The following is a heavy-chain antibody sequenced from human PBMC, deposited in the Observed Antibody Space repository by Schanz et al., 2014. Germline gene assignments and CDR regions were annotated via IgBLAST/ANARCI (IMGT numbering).Heavy chain of an antibody. CDR1: GFTFTNAW. J-gene: IGHJ5*02. CDR3: TSMATIPRNWFDP. D-gene: IGHD2-2*02. V-gene: IGHV3-15*01. Sequence: VQLVESGGGVVQPGRSLRLSCVVSGFTFTNAWMSWVRQAPGKGLEWVGRIKSNTDGGTTDYATPVKGRFTISRDDSKNTLYLQMNSLKSEDTAVYYCTSMATIPRNWFDPWGQGTLVTVSS. CDR2: IKSNTDGGTT.